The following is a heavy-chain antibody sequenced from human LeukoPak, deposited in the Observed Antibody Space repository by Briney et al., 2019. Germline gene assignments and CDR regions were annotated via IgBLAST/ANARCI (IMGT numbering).Heavy chain of an antibody. Sequence: GASVKVSCKASGYTFTNYFMHWVRQAPGQGLEWMGIINPSGGSTNYAQKFQGRVTMTRDTSTSTVYMELSSLRSEDTAVYYCAREGRAISNWFDPWGQGTLVIVSS. J-gene: IGHJ5*02. CDR2: INPSGGST. D-gene: IGHD1-26*01. CDR3: AREGRAISNWFDP. V-gene: IGHV1-46*01. CDR1: GYTFTNYF.